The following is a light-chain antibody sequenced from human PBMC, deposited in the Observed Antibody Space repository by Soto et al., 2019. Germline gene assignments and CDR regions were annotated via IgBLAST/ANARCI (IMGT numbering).Light chain of an antibody. Sequence: QSALTQPASVSGSPGQSITISCTGTSSDVGGYNYVSWYQQHPGKAPKLMIYDVSNRPSGVSNRFSGSKSGNTASLTNSGLQAEDEADDYCSSYTSSSTHVVFGGGTKVTFL. CDR3: SSYTSSSTHVV. CDR2: DVS. J-gene: IGLJ2*01. V-gene: IGLV2-14*01. CDR1: SSDVGGYNY.